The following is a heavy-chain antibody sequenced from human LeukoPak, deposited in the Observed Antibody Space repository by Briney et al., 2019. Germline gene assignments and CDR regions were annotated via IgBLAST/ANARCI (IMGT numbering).Heavy chain of an antibody. V-gene: IGHV4-4*02. Sequence: PSGTLSLTCTVSSDSIFTSNWWSWVRQPPGKGLEWIGQIFHSGSTSYSPSLKSRVTISIDKSKNQISLRLTSVTAADTAVYYCARSPTKRVPEDYWGQGTLVTVSS. CDR2: IFHSGST. J-gene: IGHJ4*02. CDR3: ARSPTKRVPEDY. CDR1: SDSIFTSNW. D-gene: IGHD2-2*01.